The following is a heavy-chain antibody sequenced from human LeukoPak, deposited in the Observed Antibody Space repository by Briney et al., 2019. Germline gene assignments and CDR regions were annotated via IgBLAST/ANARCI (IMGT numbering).Heavy chain of an antibody. CDR2: INSDGSST. V-gene: IGHV3-74*01. D-gene: IGHD3-10*01. CDR3: ARGSYYYGSGSYRPYYYYYGMDV. J-gene: IGHJ6*02. CDR1: GFTFSSYW. Sequence: GGSLRLSCAASGFTFSSYWMHWVRQAPGKGLVWVSRINSDGSSTSYADSVKGRFTISRDNAKNTLYLQMTSLRAEDTAVYYCARGSYYYGSGSYRPYYYYYGMDVWGQGTTVTVSS.